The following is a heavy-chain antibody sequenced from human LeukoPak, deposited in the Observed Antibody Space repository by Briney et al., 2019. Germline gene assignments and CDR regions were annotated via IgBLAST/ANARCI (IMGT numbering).Heavy chain of an antibody. D-gene: IGHD6-13*01. Sequence: SETLSLTCTVSGGSISSGSYYWGWIRQPPGKGLEWIGSIYYSGSTYYNPSLKSRVTISVDTSKNQFSLKLSSVTAADTAVYYCARTPVGAAAGIGWFDPWGQGTLVTVSS. CDR2: IYYSGST. CDR3: ARTPVGAAAGIGWFDP. CDR1: GGSISSGSYY. J-gene: IGHJ5*02. V-gene: IGHV4-39*01.